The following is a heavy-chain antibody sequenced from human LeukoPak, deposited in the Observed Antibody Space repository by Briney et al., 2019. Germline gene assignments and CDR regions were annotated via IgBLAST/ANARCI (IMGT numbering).Heavy chain of an antibody. Sequence: PGGSLRLSCAASGFTFSDYYMSWIRQAPGKRLEWVSYISSSGRTIYYADSVKGRFTISRDNAKNSLYLQMNSLRVEDTAVYYCARDGVDSGLYFDYWGQGTLVTVSS. CDR3: ARDGVDSGLYFDY. D-gene: IGHD3-22*01. J-gene: IGHJ4*02. CDR2: ISSSGRTI. V-gene: IGHV3-11*04. CDR1: GFTFSDYY.